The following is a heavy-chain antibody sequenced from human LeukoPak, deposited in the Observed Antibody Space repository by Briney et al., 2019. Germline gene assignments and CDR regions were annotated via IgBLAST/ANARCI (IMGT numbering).Heavy chain of an antibody. CDR2: INHSGST. Sequence: SETLSLTFAVYGGSFSGYYWSWIRQPPGKGLEWIGEINHSGSTNYNPSLKSRVTISVDTSKNQFSLKLSSVTAADTAVYYCARHVNYRRWFDPWGQGTLVTVSS. J-gene: IGHJ5*02. CDR3: ARHVNYRRWFDP. D-gene: IGHD3-16*02. CDR1: GGSFSGYY. V-gene: IGHV4-34*01.